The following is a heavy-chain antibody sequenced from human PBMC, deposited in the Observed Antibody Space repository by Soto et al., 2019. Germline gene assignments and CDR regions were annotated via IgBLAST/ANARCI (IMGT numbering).Heavy chain of an antibody. CDR1: GFSFSSYW. D-gene: IGHD3-10*01. CDR3: AKREGNTYGLFH. CDR2: IKTDGSST. Sequence: EVQLVESGGGLVQPGGSLRLSCAASGFSFSSYWIHWVRQGPGKGLVWVSRIKTDGSSTDYADSVKGRLTISRDNANNTLYLQMNSLSAEDTAVYYCAKREGNTYGLFHWGQGTLVTVSS. J-gene: IGHJ4*02. V-gene: IGHV3-74*01.